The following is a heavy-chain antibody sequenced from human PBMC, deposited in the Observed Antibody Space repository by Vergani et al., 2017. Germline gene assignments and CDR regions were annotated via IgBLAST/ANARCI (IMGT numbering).Heavy chain of an antibody. CDR3: ARVPRTGKPDYFDY. V-gene: IGHV3-30-3*01. CDR1: GFTFGSYD. D-gene: IGHD1-1*01. CDR2: TSRDGDIK. J-gene: IGHJ4*02. Sequence: QVQLVESGGGVVQPGRSLRLSCAASGFTFGSYDMHWVRQAPGKGLEWVAVTSRDGDIKYYADSVEGRFTISRDNFRNTLYLHVNSLRAEDTAVYYCARVPRTGKPDYFDYWGRGTLVTVSS.